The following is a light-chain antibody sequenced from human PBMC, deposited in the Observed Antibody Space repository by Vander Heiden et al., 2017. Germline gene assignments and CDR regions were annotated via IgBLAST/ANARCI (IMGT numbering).Light chain of an antibody. CDR1: QSISSW. Sequence: DVQMTQSPPTLSAAVGDRVTITCRASQSISSWLAWYQQKPGKAPKLLIYKASTLHSGVPSRLSGSGSGTEFTLTISSLQPDDFDTYYCQQYNNYRTFGQGTKVEIK. J-gene: IGKJ1*01. V-gene: IGKV1-5*03. CDR3: QQYNNYRT. CDR2: KAS.